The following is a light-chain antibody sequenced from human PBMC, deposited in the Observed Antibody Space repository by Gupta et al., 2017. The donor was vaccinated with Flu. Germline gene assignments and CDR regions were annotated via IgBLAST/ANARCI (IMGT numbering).Light chain of an antibody. Sequence: DIQMTQSPSSLSASVGDRVTITCQASQDIGKYLNWYQQKPTRAPKLLIYDASNMEKGVPSRFSGSRSGTHFTFTISSLQPEDFATYYCQQDDNVRLTFGGGTKVEIK. CDR3: QQDDNVRLT. J-gene: IGKJ4*01. CDR2: DAS. CDR1: QDIGKY. V-gene: IGKV1-33*01.